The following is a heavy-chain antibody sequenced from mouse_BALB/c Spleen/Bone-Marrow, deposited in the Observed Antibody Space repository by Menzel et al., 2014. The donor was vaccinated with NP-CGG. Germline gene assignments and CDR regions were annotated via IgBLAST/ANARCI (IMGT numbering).Heavy chain of an antibody. CDR1: GYVFSSSW. Sequence: VQLQHSGPELVKPGASVKISCRASGYVFSSSWMNWVKQRPGQGLEWIGRIYPGDGNTNYNGKFKGKATLTADTSSSTAYMQISSLTSVDSAVYFCARRRTFITSVVDYFDVWGAGTTVTVSS. CDR3: ARRRTFITSVVDYFDV. J-gene: IGHJ1*01. V-gene: IGHV1-82*01. D-gene: IGHD1-1*02. CDR2: IYPGDGNT.